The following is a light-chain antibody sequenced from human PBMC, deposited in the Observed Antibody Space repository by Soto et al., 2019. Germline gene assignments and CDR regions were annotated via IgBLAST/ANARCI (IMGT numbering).Light chain of an antibody. CDR1: KLGDKY. V-gene: IGLV3-1*01. J-gene: IGLJ2*01. Sequence: SSELTQPPSVSVSPGRTASITCSGDKLGDKYACWYQQKPGQSPVLGIYQDSKRPSGIPERFSGSNSGNTATLTISGTQAMDEADYYCQAWDSTTAVVFGGGTELTVL. CDR3: QAWDSTTAVV. CDR2: QDS.